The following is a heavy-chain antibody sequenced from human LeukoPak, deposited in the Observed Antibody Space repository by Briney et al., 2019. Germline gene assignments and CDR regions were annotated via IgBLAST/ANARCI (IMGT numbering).Heavy chain of an antibody. CDR2: ISSSGTTI. J-gene: IGHJ4*02. CDR3: ARPDEYYYYGSGSYFHY. CDR1: GFTFSSYE. D-gene: IGHD3-10*01. Sequence: GGSLRLSCAASGFTFSSYEMNWVRQAPGKGLEGVSYISSSGTTIYYADSVKGRFTISRDNAKNSLYLEMNRLRAEDTAVYCCARPDEYYYYGSGSYFHYWGQGTLVTVSS. V-gene: IGHV3-48*03.